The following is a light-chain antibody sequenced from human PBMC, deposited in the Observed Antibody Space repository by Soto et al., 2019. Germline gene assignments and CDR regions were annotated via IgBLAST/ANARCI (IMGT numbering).Light chain of an antibody. CDR2: EVS. J-gene: IGLJ2*01. CDR3: SSYTSDSTLV. Sequence: SVLTQPASVSGSPGQSITISCTGTSSDIGAYNYVSWYQQHPGKAPKLMIYEVSNRPSGVSNRFSGSKSDNTASLTISGLQAEDEADYYCSSYTSDSTLVFGGGTKLTVL. V-gene: IGLV2-14*01. CDR1: SSDIGAYNY.